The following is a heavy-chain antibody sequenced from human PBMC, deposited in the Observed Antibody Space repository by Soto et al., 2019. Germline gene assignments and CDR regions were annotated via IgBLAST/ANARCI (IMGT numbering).Heavy chain of an antibody. CDR3: ARSPYYYDSSNYYGY. V-gene: IGHV3-48*02. CDR1: GFTFSSYS. Sequence: EVQLVESGGGLVQPGGSLRLSCAASGFTFSSYSMNWVRRAPGKGLEWVSYISSSSSTIYYADSVKGRFTISRDNAKNSLYLQLNSLRDEDTAVYYCARSPYYYDSSNYYGYWGQGTLVTVSS. CDR2: ISSSSSTI. D-gene: IGHD3-22*01. J-gene: IGHJ4*02.